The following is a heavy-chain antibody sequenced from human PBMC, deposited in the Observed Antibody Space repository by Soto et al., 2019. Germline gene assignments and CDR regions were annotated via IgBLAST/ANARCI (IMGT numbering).Heavy chain of an antibody. CDR1: GDSISGSNW. CDR2: IYHTGST. J-gene: IGHJ4*02. D-gene: IGHD2-2*01. CDR3: AISTSFAHFDY. V-gene: IGHV4-4*02. Sequence: SETLSLTCTVSGDSISGSNWWRWVRQPPGKGLEWIGEIYHTGSTTYNPSFKSRLIISVDKSKNQFSLNLTSVTAADTAVYYCAISTSFAHFDYWGQGALVTVSS.